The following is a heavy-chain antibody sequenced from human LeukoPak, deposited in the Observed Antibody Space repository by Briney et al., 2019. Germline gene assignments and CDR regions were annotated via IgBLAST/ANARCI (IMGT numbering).Heavy chain of an antibody. J-gene: IGHJ5*02. Sequence: HPGGSLRLSCAASGFTVSSNYMSWVRQAPGKGLEWVSVIYSGGSTYYADSVKGRFTISRDNSKNTLYLQMNSLRTEDTAVYYCVRTPHGGINPWGQGTLVTVSS. V-gene: IGHV3-66*01. D-gene: IGHD3-16*01. CDR1: GFTVSSNY. CDR2: IYSGGST. CDR3: VRTPHGGINP.